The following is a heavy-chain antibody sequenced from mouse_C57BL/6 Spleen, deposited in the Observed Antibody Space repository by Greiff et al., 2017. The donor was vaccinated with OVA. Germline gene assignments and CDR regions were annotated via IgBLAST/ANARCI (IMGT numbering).Heavy chain of an antibody. CDR2: INPNNGGT. CDR1: GYTFTDYN. D-gene: IGHD2-4*01. V-gene: IGHV1-18*01. CDR3: ARGDYDGGGYAMDY. J-gene: IGHJ4*01. Sequence: VQLQQSGPELVKPGASVKIPCKASGYTFTDYNMDWVKQSHGKSLEWIGDINPNNGGTIYNQKFKGKATLTVDKSSSTAYMGLRSLTSEDTAVYYCARGDYDGGGYAMDYWGQGTSVTVSS.